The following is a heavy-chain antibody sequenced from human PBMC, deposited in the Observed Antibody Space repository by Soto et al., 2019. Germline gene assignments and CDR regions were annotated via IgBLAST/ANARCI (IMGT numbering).Heavy chain of an antibody. Sequence: SETLSLTCTVSGDSISHYYWTWIRQPPGKGLEWIGYMHSSGSTDYNPSLKSRVTISGDTSKNQFSLKLRSVTAADTAMYYCARGYSIWPYYFDYWGQGTLVTVSS. CDR1: GDSISHYY. CDR3: ARGYSIWPYYFDY. CDR2: MHSSGST. J-gene: IGHJ4*02. D-gene: IGHD6-13*01. V-gene: IGHV4-59*01.